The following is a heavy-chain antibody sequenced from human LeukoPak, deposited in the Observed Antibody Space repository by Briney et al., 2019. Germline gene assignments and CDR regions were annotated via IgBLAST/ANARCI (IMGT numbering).Heavy chain of an antibody. Sequence: ASVKVSCKASGYTFTSYGISWVRQAPGQGLEWMGWNSAYNGNTNYAQKLQGRVTMTTDTSTSTAYMELRSLRSDDTAVYYCARAYIAARRTDYWGQGTLVTVSS. D-gene: IGHD6-6*01. CDR1: GYTFTSYG. CDR2: NSAYNGNT. V-gene: IGHV1-18*01. J-gene: IGHJ4*02. CDR3: ARAYIAARRTDY.